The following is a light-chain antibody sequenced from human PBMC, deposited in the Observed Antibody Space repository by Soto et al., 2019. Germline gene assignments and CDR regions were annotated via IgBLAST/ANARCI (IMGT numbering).Light chain of an antibody. V-gene: IGLV2-23*01. CDR3: SSYAGGETYV. CDR1: SSDVGSYAF. J-gene: IGLJ1*01. CDR2: EGS. Sequence: QSALTQPDSVSGSLGQSITISCAGTSSDVGSYAFVSWYQQIPGKAPNLVIYEGSKWPSGVSNRCSGSKSGNTASLTISGLQADDEGDYYCSSYAGGETYVFGHGTKVTAL.